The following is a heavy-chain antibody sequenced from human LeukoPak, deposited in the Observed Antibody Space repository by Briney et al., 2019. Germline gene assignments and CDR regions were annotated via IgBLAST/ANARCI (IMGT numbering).Heavy chain of an antibody. CDR1: GFTFSSYA. Sequence: PGGSLRLSCAASGFTFSSYAMHWVRQAPGKGLEWVAVISYDGSNKYYADSVKGRFTISRDNSKNTLYLQMNSLRAEDTAVYYCARERSDLGLHPISFDPWGQGTLVTVSS. J-gene: IGHJ5*02. CDR2: ISYDGSNK. CDR3: ARERSDLGLHPISFDP. V-gene: IGHV3-30*01. D-gene: IGHD3/OR15-3a*01.